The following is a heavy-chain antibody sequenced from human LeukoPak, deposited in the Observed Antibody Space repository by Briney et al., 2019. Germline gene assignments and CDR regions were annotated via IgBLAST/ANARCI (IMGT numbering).Heavy chain of an antibody. CDR2: INPNSGGT. D-gene: IGHD6-13*01. CDR3: AREEVAAAGSYDYYYYMDV. CDR1: GYTFTGYY. Sequence: ASVKVSCKASGYTFTGYYMHWVRQAPGQGLEWMGWINPNSGGTNYAQKFQGRVTMTRDTSISTAYMELSRLRSDDTAVYYCAREEVAAAGSYDYYYYMDVWGKGTTVTVSS. J-gene: IGHJ6*03. V-gene: IGHV1-2*02.